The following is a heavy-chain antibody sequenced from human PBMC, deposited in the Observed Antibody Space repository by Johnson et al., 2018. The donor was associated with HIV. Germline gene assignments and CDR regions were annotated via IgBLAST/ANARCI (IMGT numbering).Heavy chain of an antibody. Sequence: QVQLVESGGGVVQPGRSLRLSCAASGFAFSSFAVHWVRQAPGKGLEWVAVISYDGSNEYFADSVKGRFTISRDNSNNTLYLQMNSLRAEDMAVYYCARDRFGYYDSSGSYAFDIWGQGTMVTVSS. J-gene: IGHJ3*02. V-gene: IGHV3-30-3*01. CDR2: ISYDGSNE. CDR3: ARDRFGYYDSSGSYAFDI. CDR1: GFAFSSFA. D-gene: IGHD3-22*01.